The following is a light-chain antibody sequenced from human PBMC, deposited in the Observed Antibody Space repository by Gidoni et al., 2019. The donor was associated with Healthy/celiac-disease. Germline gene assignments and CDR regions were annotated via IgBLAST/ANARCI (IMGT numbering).Light chain of an antibody. CDR1: EGISSY. CDR2: AAS. Sequence: DIQLTQSPSFLSASVGDRVTITCRASEGISSYIAWCQQKPGKAPKLLIYAASTLQSGVPSRFSGSGAGTEFPLTVSRLQPEYFATYYCQQLNSYPFTFGPGTKVDIK. V-gene: IGKV1-9*01. CDR3: QQLNSYPFT. J-gene: IGKJ3*01.